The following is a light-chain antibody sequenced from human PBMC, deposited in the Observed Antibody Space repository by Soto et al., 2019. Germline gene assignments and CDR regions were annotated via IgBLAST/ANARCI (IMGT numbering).Light chain of an antibody. V-gene: IGKV3-20*01. Sequence: EIVLTQSPGTLSLSPGERATLSCRASQSVRSNYLAWYQRKPGQAPRLLIYGASSRATGIPDRFSGSGSATDSTLTISRLEPEDFAVYYCQQYGTSPPLTFGGGTKVEIK. CDR2: GAS. J-gene: IGKJ4*01. CDR3: QQYGTSPPLT. CDR1: QSVRSNY.